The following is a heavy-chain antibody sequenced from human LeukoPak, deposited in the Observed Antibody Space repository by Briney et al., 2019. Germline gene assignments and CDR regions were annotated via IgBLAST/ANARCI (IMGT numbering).Heavy chain of an antibody. V-gene: IGHV1-46*01. J-gene: IGHJ4*02. CDR3: ATSGSYHKYYFDY. CDR2: INPSGGST. D-gene: IGHD1-26*01. CDR1: GYSFSAYY. Sequence: GASVKISCRASGYSFSAYYMHGVRQAPGQGLDWMGVINPSGGSTSYALKFQDRVTVSRDTSTSTVYMELSSLRSDDTAVYFCATSGSYHKYYFDYWGQGTLVTVSS.